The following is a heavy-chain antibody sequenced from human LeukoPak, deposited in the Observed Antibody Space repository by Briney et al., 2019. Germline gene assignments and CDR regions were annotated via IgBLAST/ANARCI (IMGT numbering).Heavy chain of an antibody. CDR2: IYYNGNT. D-gene: IGHD1-26*01. CDR1: GGSISSGSYY. Sequence: SETLSLTCTVSGGSISSGSYYWDWIRQTPGKGLEWIGSIYYNGNTYNNPSLNSRVTISVDTSKNQFSLKPTSVTAADTAVYYGPRGLIAGTTRNYYFDYWGQGTLVTVSS. J-gene: IGHJ4*02. CDR3: PRGLIAGTTRNYYFDY. V-gene: IGHV4-39*07.